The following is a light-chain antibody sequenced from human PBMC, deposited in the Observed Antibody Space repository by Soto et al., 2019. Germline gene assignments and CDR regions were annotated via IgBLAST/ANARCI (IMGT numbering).Light chain of an antibody. J-gene: IGKJ1*01. V-gene: IGKV1-39*01. CDR2: AAS. CDR1: QTILTY. Sequence: DIQMTQSPSSLSASVGDRVTITCRASQTILTYLNWYQQKPGKAPKLLIYAASSLQSGVPSSFSGGGSATDFTLTISSLQPEDFATYYCQQTFSTTWTFGHGTKVEIK. CDR3: QQTFSTTWT.